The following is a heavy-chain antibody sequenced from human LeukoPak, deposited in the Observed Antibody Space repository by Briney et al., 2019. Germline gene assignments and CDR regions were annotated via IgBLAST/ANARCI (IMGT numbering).Heavy chain of an antibody. CDR2: INNRGSPI. J-gene: IGHJ3*02. D-gene: IGHD4-17*01. CDR3: ARAKGNGDYSSDAFDI. Sequence: GGSLRLSCAASGFIFSFYSMVWVRQAPGNGLEWISYINNRGSPIYYADSVKGRFSISRDNAKNSIYLQMDSLRVDDTAVYYCARAKGNGDYSSDAFDIWGQGTLVTVSS. V-gene: IGHV3-48*01. CDR1: GFIFSFYS.